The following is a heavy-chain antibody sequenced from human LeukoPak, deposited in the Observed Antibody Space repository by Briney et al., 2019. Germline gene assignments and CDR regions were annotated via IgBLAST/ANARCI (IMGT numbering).Heavy chain of an antibody. CDR3: ARAPERWYSYGSYTYYYMDV. D-gene: IGHD5-18*01. J-gene: IGHJ6*03. CDR1: GGSISSGSYY. Sequence: SETLSLTCTVSGGSISSGSYYWSWIRQPAGKGLEWIGCMFPSGSTNYSPSLKSRVTISVDTSKNQISLKLTSVTAADTTVYYCARAPERWYSYGSYTYYYMDVWGKGTTVTVSS. V-gene: IGHV4-61*10. CDR2: MFPSGST.